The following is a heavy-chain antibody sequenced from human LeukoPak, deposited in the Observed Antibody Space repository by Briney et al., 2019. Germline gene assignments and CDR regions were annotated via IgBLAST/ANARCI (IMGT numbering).Heavy chain of an antibody. J-gene: IGHJ2*01. CDR1: GGSISYYY. CDR3: ARFARGGALWYFEV. Sequence: SETLSLTYTDSGGSISYYYWSWIRQPAGKGLEWIGRIYTTGSTNYNPSLTSRVSISVDNSKNQFSLRLTSVTAADTAVYYCARFARGGALWYFEVWGR. CDR2: IYTTGST. D-gene: IGHD3-16*01. V-gene: IGHV4-4*07.